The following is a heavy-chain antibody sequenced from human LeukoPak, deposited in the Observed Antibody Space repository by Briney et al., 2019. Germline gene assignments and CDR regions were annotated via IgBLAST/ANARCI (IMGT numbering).Heavy chain of an antibody. Sequence: PGGSLRLSCAASEFTFSSYWKSWVRQAPGKGLEWVASIKQDGSEKYYVDSVKGRVTISRDNAKNSLYLQMNSLRAEDTAVYYCARVFGAGYSDYWGQGTLVTVSS. V-gene: IGHV3-7*01. CDR2: IKQDGSEK. CDR1: EFTFSSYW. J-gene: IGHJ4*02. CDR3: ARVFGAGYSDY. D-gene: IGHD4/OR15-4a*01.